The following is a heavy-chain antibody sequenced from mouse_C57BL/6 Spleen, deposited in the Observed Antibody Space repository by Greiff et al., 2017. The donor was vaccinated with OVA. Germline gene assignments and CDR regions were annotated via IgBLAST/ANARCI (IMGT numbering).Heavy chain of an antibody. D-gene: IGHD2-4*01. Sequence: QVQLQQPGAELVRPGTSVTLSCKASGYTFTSYWMHWVKQRPGQGLEWIGVIDPSDSYTNYNQKFKGKATLTVDTSSSTAYMQLSSLTSEDSAVYYCARSLYDYDGGEYYFDYWGQGTTLTVSS. CDR1: GYTFTSYW. V-gene: IGHV1-59*01. CDR3: ARSLYDYDGGEYYFDY. J-gene: IGHJ2*01. CDR2: IDPSDSYT.